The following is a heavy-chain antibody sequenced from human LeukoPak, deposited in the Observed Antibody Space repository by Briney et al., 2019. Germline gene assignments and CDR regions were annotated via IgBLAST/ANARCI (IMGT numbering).Heavy chain of an antibody. V-gene: IGHV4-59*01. CDR3: ASGYDTSGENAFDI. D-gene: IGHD3-22*01. CDR1: GGSIRSYY. J-gene: IGHJ3*02. Sequence: SETLSLTCTVSGGSIRSYYWSWIRQPPGKGLEWIGYAYYSGSTTYTASLKSRVTISIDTSKNQFSLKLRSVTAADTAVYFCASGYDTSGENAFDIWGQGTMVTVSS. CDR2: AYYSGST.